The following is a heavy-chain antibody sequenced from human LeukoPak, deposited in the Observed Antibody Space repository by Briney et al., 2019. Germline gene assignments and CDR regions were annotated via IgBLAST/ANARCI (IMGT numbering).Heavy chain of an antibody. Sequence: ASVKVSCKASGYTFTGSYMHWVRQAPGRGLEWMGWINPNSGGTNYAQKFQGRVTMTRDTSISTAYMELSRMTSDDTAVYFCARETYYSSGNVYNRIDYWGQGTLVTVSS. CDR3: ARETYYSSGNVYNRIDY. J-gene: IGHJ4*02. V-gene: IGHV1-2*02. CDR1: GYTFTGSY. CDR2: INPNSGGT. D-gene: IGHD3-10*01.